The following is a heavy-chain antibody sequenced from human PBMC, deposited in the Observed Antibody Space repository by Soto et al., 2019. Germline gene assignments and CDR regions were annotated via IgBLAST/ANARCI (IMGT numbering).Heavy chain of an antibody. D-gene: IGHD2-15*01. CDR2: IKSKTDGGTT. CDR3: TTVAAAYGYYYYGMDV. Sequence: GGSLRLSCAASGLTFSNAWMNWVRQAPGKGLEWVGRIKSKTDGGTTDYAAPVKGRFTISRDDSKNTLYLQMNSLKTEDTAVYYCTTVAAAYGYYYYGMDVWGQGTTVTVSS. J-gene: IGHJ6*02. CDR1: GLTFSNAW. V-gene: IGHV3-15*07.